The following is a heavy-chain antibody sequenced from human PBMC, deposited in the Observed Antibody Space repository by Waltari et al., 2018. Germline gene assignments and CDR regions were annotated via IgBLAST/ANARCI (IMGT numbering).Heavy chain of an antibody. CDR1: GYSISSGYY. J-gene: IGHJ5*02. V-gene: IGHV4-38-2*01. CDR3: ARGATYYYDSSGSQWFDP. CDR2: IYHSGRT. Sequence: QVQLQESGPGLVKPSETLSLTCAVSGYSISSGYYWGWIRQPPGKGLEWIGSIYHSGRTYYNPSLKSRVTISVDTSKNQFSLKLSSVTAVDTAVYYCARGATYYYDSSGSQWFDPWGQGTLVTVSS. D-gene: IGHD3-22*01.